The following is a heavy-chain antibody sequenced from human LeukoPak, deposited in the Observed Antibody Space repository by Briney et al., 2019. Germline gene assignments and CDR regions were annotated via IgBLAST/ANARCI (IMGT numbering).Heavy chain of an antibody. D-gene: IGHD2-2*01. CDR1: GGPLSSLC. J-gene: IGHJ6*02. CDR2: IIPFLCIT. CDR3: AREATQKDIVVVPAAPENYYYYYGMDV. V-gene: IGHV1-69*04. Sequence: PVEVSRKASGGPLSSLCISWGGKGPWPGVEWVGRIIPFLCITKQPQKFQGRVTITADKSTSTAYMELSSLRSEDTAVYYCAREATQKDIVVVPAAPENYYYYYGMDVWGQGTTVTVSS.